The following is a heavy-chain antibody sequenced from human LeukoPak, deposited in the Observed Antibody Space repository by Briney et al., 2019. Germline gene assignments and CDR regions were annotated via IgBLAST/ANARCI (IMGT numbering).Heavy chain of an antibody. V-gene: IGHV3-7*01. D-gene: IGHD2-15*01. CDR2: IKQDGSEK. CDR1: GFTFSSYW. CDR3: ARDAYSGGSCYAY. J-gene: IGHJ4*02. Sequence: GGSLRLSCAASGFTFSSYWMSWVRQAPGKGLEWVANIKQDGSEKYYVDSVKGRFIVSRDNAKNSLFLQMNSLRAEDTAVYYCARDAYSGGSCYAYWGQGTLVTVSS.